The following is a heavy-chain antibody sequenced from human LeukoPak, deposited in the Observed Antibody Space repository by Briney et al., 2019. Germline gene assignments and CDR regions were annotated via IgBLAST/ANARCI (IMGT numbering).Heavy chain of an antibody. CDR1: GFTFSSYA. CDR2: ISGSGGST. J-gene: IGHJ6*02. D-gene: IGHD3-10*01. Sequence: PGGSLRLSCAASGFTFSSYAMSWVRQAPGKGLEWVSAISGSGGSTYYADSVKGRFTISRDNSTNTLYLQMNSLRAEATAVYYCAKANGAYYGPGSYYLTYYYYGMDVWGQGTTVTVSS. CDR3: AKANGAYYGPGSYYLTYYYYGMDV. V-gene: IGHV3-23*01.